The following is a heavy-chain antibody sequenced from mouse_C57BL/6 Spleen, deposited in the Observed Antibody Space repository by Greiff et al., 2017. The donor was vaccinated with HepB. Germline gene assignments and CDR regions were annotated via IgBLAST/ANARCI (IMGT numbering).Heavy chain of an antibody. CDR2: IYPGDGDT. D-gene: IGHD2-1*01. CDR3: AREGSYGNYGAY. Sequence: VQLQQSGAELVKPGASVKISCKASGYAFSSYWMNWVKQRPGKGLEWIGQIYPGDGDTNYNGKFKGKATLTADKSSSTAYMQLSSLTSEDSAVYFCAREGSYGNYGAYWGQGTLVTVSA. CDR1: GYAFSSYW. V-gene: IGHV1-80*01. J-gene: IGHJ3*01.